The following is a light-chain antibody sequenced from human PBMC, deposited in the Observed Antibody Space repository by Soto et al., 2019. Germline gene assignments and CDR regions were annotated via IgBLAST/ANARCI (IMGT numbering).Light chain of an antibody. CDR1: QGITNY. CDR2: AAS. Sequence: DIQMTQSPSSLSASVGDRVTITCRASQGITNYLAWYQQKPGKVPKLLIYAASTLQSGVPSRFSGSGSGTDFTLTISSRQPEDVATYDCQQYNSAPRRWTFGQGTKVEIK. V-gene: IGKV1-27*01. CDR3: QQYNSAPRRWT. J-gene: IGKJ1*01.